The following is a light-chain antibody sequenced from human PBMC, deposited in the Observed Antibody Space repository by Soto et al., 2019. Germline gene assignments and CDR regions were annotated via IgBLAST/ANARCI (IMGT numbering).Light chain of an antibody. CDR1: QSVSSRY. V-gene: IGKV3-11*01. J-gene: IGKJ5*01. CDR2: DAS. Sequence: QSVSSRYLAWYQQKPGQAPRLLIYDASNRATGIPARFSGSGSGTDFTLTISSLEPEDFAVYYCQQRSNWPPITFGQGTRLEIK. CDR3: QQRSNWPPIT.